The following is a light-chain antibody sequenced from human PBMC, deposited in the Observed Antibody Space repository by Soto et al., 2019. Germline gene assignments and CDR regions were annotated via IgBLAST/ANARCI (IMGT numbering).Light chain of an antibody. CDR3: QQYGSSHA. CDR2: GAS. J-gene: IGKJ1*01. Sequence: EIVLTQSPGTLSLSPGERATLSCRASQSVSSSYLAWYQQKPGQAPRLLIYGASSSATGIPDRFSGSGSGTDFTLIISRMEPEDFEVYYCQQYGSSHAFGQGTKVEIK. V-gene: IGKV3-20*01. CDR1: QSVSSSY.